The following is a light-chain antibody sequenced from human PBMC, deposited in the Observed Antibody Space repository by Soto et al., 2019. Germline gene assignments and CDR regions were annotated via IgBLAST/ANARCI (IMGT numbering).Light chain of an antibody. CDR1: QSISSY. CDR3: QQSYSTLET. V-gene: IGKV1-39*01. CDR2: AAS. J-gene: IGKJ1*01. Sequence: DIQMTQSPSSLSASVGDRVTITCRASQSISSYLNWYQQKPGKAPNLLIYAASSLQSGVPSRFSGSGSGTDFTLTISSLQPEDFATYYCQQSYSTLETFGQGTKVEIK.